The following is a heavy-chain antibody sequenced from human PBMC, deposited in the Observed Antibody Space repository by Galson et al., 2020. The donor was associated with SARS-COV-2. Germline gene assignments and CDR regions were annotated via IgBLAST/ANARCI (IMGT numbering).Heavy chain of an antibody. V-gene: IGHV3-21*01. D-gene: IGHD3-22*01. CDR2: ISSSRGYI. CDR3: ARNPTGRYDTSVFDF. Sequence: GGSLRLYCAASGFTFNTYDMIWVRQAPGKGLEWVSSISSSRGYIYYADSVRGRFTVSRDNARNSLFLQMDSLRAEDTAVYYCARNPTGRYDTSVFDFWGQGTLVTVSS. CDR1: GFTFNTYD. J-gene: IGHJ4*02.